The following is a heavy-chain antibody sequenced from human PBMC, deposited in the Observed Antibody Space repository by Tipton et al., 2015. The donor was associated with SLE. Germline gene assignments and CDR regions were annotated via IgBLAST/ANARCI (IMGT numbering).Heavy chain of an antibody. CDR3: ARALVATIPFDY. J-gene: IGHJ4*02. Sequence: TLSLTCTVSGGSISSYYWSRIRQPPGKGLEWIGEISHSGSTKYKPSLKSRVTISVDTSKNQFSLKLSSVTAADTAVYYCARALVATIPFDYWGQGTLVTVSS. D-gene: IGHD5-12*01. CDR2: ISHSGST. CDR1: GGSISSYY. V-gene: IGHV4-34*01.